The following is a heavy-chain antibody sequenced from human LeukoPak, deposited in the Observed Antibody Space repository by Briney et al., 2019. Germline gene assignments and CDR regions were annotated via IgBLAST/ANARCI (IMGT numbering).Heavy chain of an antibody. V-gene: IGHV4-61*02. CDR2: IYTSGST. Sequence: SETLSLTCTVSGGSISSGSYYWSWIRQPAGKGLEWIGRIYTSGSTYYNPSLKSRVTISVDTSKNQFSLKLSSVTAADTAVYYCASDSRSRAFDIWGQGTMVTVSS. D-gene: IGHD1-14*01. J-gene: IGHJ3*02. CDR1: GGSISSGSYY. CDR3: ASDSRSRAFDI.